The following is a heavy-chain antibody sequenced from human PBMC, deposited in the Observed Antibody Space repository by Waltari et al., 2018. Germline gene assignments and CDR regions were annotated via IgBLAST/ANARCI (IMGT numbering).Heavy chain of an antibody. Sequence: EVQVLESGGGLVQPGGSLGLTCAASGFISKHSAINWVRQAPGKGLEWVSGINGYGDKTYYAYSVKGRFTLSRDNSRNTLSLQMNSLRAEDTAVYYCAKAHFYDTSGYIEHWGQGTLVTVSS. J-gene: IGHJ5*02. V-gene: IGHV3-23*01. CDR1: GFISKHSA. CDR2: INGYGDKT. CDR3: AKAHFYDTSGYIEH. D-gene: IGHD3-22*01.